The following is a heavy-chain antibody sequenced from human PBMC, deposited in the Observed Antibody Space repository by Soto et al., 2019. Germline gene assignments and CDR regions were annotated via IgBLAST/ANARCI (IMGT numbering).Heavy chain of an antibody. CDR1: GFTFSSYW. J-gene: IGHJ4*02. V-gene: IGHV3-7*01. CDR3: AREGDGDYDHFDY. Sequence: EVQLVESGGGLVQPGGSLRLSCAASGFTFSSYWMSWVRQAPGKGLEWVANIKQDGSEKYYVDSVKGRFTISRDNAKNSLYLQMNSLRAEDTAVYYCAREGDGDYDHFDYWGQGALVTVSS. CDR2: IKQDGSEK. D-gene: IGHD4-17*01.